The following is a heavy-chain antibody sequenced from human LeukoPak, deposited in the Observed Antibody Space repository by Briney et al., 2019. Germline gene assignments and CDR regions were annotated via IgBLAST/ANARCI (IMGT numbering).Heavy chain of an antibody. J-gene: IGHJ6*03. Sequence: GGSLRLSCAASGFTFSSYAMSWVRQAPGKGLEWVPAISGSGGSTYYADSVKGRFTISRDNSKNTLYLQMNSLRAEDTAVYYCAKKVAAAPVDYMDVWGKGTTVTVSS. CDR3: AKKVAAAPVDYMDV. V-gene: IGHV3-23*01. CDR2: ISGSGGST. CDR1: GFTFSSYA. D-gene: IGHD6-13*01.